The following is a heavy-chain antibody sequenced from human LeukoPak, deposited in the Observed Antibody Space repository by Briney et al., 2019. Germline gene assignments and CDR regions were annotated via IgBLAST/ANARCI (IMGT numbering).Heavy chain of an antibody. J-gene: IGHJ4*02. CDR3: ARDYLVGAPLDS. V-gene: IGHV4-4*07. Sequence: SETLSLTCTVSGVSITNYYWAWIRQPAGKGLEWIGRMYISGSTNYNPSLKSRVSISIDKTKNQFSLKLRSVAAADTAVYYCARDYLVGAPLDSWGQGTLVTVSS. CDR1: GVSITNYY. CDR2: MYISGST. D-gene: IGHD1-26*01.